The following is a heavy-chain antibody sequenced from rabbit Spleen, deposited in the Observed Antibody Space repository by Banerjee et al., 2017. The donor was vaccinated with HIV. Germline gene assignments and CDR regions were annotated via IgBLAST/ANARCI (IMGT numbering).Heavy chain of an antibody. V-gene: IGHV1S45*01. Sequence: QEQLVESGGGLVQPTGSLTLTCKASGFSFGDRDVMCWVRQAPGKGLEWIACIYAGSSGSTYYASWAKGRFTISKTSSTTVTLQMTSLTAADTATYFCARDLVAVIGWNFSLWGPGTLVTVS. D-gene: IGHD1-1*01. CDR1: GFSFGDRDV. CDR2: IYAGSSGST. CDR3: ARDLVAVIGWNFSL. J-gene: IGHJ4*01.